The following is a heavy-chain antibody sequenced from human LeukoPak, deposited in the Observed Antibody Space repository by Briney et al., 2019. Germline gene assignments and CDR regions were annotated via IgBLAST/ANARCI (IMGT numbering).Heavy chain of an antibody. CDR3: ARSELVGYSGYDLDY. J-gene: IGHJ4*02. CDR1: GFSFSDYS. Sequence: GGSLRLSCVVSGFSFSDYSMSWVRQAPGKGLEWISYISSRGTAMYYADSVKGRFSISRDNAKNSLYLHMNSLRDEDTAVYYCARSELVGYSGYDLDYWGQGTLVPVSS. CDR2: ISSRGTAM. D-gene: IGHD5-12*01. V-gene: IGHV3-11*01.